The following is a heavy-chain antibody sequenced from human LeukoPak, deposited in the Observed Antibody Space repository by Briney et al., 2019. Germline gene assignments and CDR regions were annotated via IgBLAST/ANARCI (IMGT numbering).Heavy chain of an antibody. V-gene: IGHV4-59*01. CDR3: ARVGYDFWSGYSPFYMDV. CDR1: GGSISSYY. J-gene: IGHJ6*03. D-gene: IGHD3-3*01. Sequence: SETLSLTCTVSGGSISSYYWSWIRQPPGKGLEWIGYIYYSGSTNYNPSLKSRVTISVDTSKNQFSLKLSSVTAADTAVYYCARVGYDFWSGYSPFYMDVWGKGTTVTVSS. CDR2: IYYSGST.